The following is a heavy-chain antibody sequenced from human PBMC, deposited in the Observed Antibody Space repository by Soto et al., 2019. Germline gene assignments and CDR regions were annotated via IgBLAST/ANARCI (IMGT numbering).Heavy chain of an antibody. D-gene: IGHD1-26*01. V-gene: IGHV3-74*03. Sequence: EVRLVESGGALVPPGGSLRLXXXXXXFTFSGHWMHWVRXAXGKGLVWVSHIDTDGSTGGTSYADSVKGRFTVSRDDSNDRLYLQMNDLRVEDTAVYYCARGRGTYYADSWGQGTLVTVSS. CDR1: XFTFSGHW. CDR3: ARGRGTYYADS. J-gene: IGHJ4*02. CDR2: IDTDGSTGGT.